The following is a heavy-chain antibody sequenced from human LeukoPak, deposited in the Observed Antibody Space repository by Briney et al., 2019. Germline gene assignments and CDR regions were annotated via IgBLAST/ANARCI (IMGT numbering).Heavy chain of an antibody. D-gene: IGHD4-17*01. CDR3: ARGGNYGDYDGYFDY. CDR1: GGSISSYY. V-gene: IGHV4-59*08. Sequence: SETLSLTCTVSGGSISSYYWGWIRQPPGKGLEWIGYIYYSGSTNYNPSLRSRVTISVDTSKNQFSLKLSSVTAADTAVYYCARGGNYGDYDGYFDYWGQGTLVTVSS. J-gene: IGHJ4*02. CDR2: IYYSGST.